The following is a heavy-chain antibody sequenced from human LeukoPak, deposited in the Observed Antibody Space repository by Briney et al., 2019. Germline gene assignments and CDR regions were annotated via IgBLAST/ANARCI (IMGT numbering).Heavy chain of an antibody. CDR2: IDGDGTIT. CDR1: GFAFSSYW. J-gene: IGHJ4*02. V-gene: IGHV3-74*01. CDR3: SRSQFDY. Sequence: PGGSLRLSCAASGFAFSSYWMLWARQVPGKGLVWVSRIDGDGTITTYADFAKGRFTISRDNTNNILYLQMNSLRAEDTAIYYCSRSQFDYWGRGVLVTVSS.